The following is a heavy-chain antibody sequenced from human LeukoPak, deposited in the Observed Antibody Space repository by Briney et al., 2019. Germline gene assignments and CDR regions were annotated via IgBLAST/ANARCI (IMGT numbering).Heavy chain of an antibody. CDR3: VRDPDALDY. CDR1: GFTFSTYA. CDR2: INSNGGST. Sequence: PGGSLRLSCSASGFTFSTYAMHWVRQAPGKGLEYVSSINSNGGSTYYGDSVKGRFTISRDNSKNTLYLQMNSLRAEDTAVYYCVRDPDALDYWGQGTLVTVSS. V-gene: IGHV3-64*04. J-gene: IGHJ4*02.